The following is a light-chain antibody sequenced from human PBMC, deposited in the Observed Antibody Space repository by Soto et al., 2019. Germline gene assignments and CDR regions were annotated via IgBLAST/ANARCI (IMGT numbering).Light chain of an antibody. CDR1: SSDIGVYDY. V-gene: IGLV2-11*01. CDR2: DVV. CDR3: SSYALRTYVI. Sequence: QSALTQPRSVSGSPGQSVTIPCTGTSSDIGVYDYVSWYQQHPGKAPKLMIYDVVKRPSGVPDRFSGSKSGNTASLTISGLQAEDEADYYCSSYALRTYVIFGGGTKLPS. J-gene: IGLJ2*01.